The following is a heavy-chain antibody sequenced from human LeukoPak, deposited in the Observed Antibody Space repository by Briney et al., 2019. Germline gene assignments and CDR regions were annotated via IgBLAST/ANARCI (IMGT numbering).Heavy chain of an antibody. CDR3: ARWADWSGYYEGYFDY. V-gene: IGHV1-69*01. D-gene: IGHD3-3*01. Sequence: SVKVSCKASRGTFSSYAISWVRQAPGQGLEWMGGIIPIFGTANYAQKFQGRVTITADESTSTAYMELSSLRSEDTAVYYCARWADWSGYYEGYFDYWGQGTLVTVSS. J-gene: IGHJ4*02. CDR2: IIPIFGTA. CDR1: RGTFSSYA.